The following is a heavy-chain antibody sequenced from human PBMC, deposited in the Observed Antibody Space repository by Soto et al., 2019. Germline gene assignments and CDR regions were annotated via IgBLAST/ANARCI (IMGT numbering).Heavy chain of an antibody. CDR3: ASDALPYTMVRGVIKDDY. J-gene: IGHJ4*02. V-gene: IGHV1-69*01. D-gene: IGHD3-10*01. CDR1: GGTFSSYA. Sequence: QVQLVQSGAEVKKPGSSVKVSCKASGGTFSSYAISWVRQAPGQGLEWMGGIIPIFGTANYAQKFQGRVTITADESTSTAYMELSSLRSEDTAVYYCASDALPYTMVRGVIKDDYWGQGTLVTVSS. CDR2: IIPIFGTA.